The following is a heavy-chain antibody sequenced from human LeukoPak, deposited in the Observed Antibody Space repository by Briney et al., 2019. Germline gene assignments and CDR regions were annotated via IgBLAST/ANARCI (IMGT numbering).Heavy chain of an antibody. V-gene: IGHV3-48*01. Sequence: PGGSLRLSCVGSGFAFGSYSMTGVREAPGKGPEWISYISGNSATKYYTDSVKGRFTVSRDNAQNLLFLQMDSLRVEDTAVYYCSRDRPRYFEYWGLGTLVTVSS. CDR2: ISGNSATK. CDR3: SRDRPRYFEY. J-gene: IGHJ4*02. CDR1: GFAFGSYS.